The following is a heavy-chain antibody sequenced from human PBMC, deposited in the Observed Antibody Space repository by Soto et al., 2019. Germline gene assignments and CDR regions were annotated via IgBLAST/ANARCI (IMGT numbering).Heavy chain of an antibody. CDR1: GFTFSDYY. J-gene: IGHJ4*02. Sequence: PGGSLRLSCAASGFTFSDYYMSWIRQAPGKGLEWVSYISSSSSYTNYADSVEGRFTISRDNSKNTVYLQMNSLRLEDTAVYYCARGPSYSDSYFDYWGQGTLVTVSS. D-gene: IGHD4-17*01. CDR2: ISSSSSYT. V-gene: IGHV3-11*06. CDR3: ARGPSYSDSYFDY.